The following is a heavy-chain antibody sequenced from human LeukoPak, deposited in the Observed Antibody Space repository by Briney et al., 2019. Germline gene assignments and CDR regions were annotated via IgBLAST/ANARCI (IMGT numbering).Heavy chain of an antibody. CDR3: ARDLTYCGGACYRDQSHP. V-gene: IGHV1-18*01. D-gene: IGHD2-21*02. CDR1: GYTFPSYV. J-gene: IGHJ4*02. CDR2: ISGYNGNT. Sequence: ASVKVSCKASGYTFPSYVLSWVRQAPGQGLEWMGWISGYNGNTYYAERFQGRVTMTTDTSTSTAYMELRSLRSDDTAVYYCARDLTYCGGACYRDQSHPWGQGTLVTVSS.